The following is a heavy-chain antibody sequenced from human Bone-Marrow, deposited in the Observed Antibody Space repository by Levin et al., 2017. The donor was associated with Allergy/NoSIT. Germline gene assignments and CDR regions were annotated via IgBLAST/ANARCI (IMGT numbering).Heavy chain of an antibody. D-gene: IGHD1-26*01. J-gene: IGHJ4*02. CDR2: IYYSGST. Sequence: SETLSLTCTVSGGSISSYYWSWIRQPPGKGLEWIGYIYYSGSTNYNPSLKSRVTISVDTSKNQFSLKLSSVTAADTAVYYCATRRGGYSGSYFGYWGQGTLVTVSS. CDR3: ATRRGGYSGSYFGY. CDR1: GGSISSYY. V-gene: IGHV4-59*01.